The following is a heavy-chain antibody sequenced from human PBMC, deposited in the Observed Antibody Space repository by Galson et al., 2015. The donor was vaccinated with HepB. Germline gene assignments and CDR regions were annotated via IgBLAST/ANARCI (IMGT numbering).Heavy chain of an antibody. V-gene: IGHV3-20*04. Sequence: SLRLSCAASGFTFDDYGMSWVRQVPGKGLEWVSGIHWNGDGAGYADSVKGRFTISRDNAKKSLYLQMNSLRTEDTALYYCARDQKRALGGSNYWYFDLWGRGTLVTVSS. D-gene: IGHD2-15*01. CDR1: GFTFDDYG. CDR2: IHWNGDGA. CDR3: ARDQKRALGGSNYWYFDL. J-gene: IGHJ2*01.